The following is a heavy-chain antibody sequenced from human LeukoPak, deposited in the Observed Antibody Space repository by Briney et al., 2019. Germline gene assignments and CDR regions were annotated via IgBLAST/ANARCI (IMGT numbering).Heavy chain of an antibody. CDR3: ARSYPERRFYFDY. V-gene: IGHV1-2*02. CDR2: INPNSGDT. D-gene: IGHD1-1*01. CDR1: GYTFIGYY. J-gene: IGHJ4*02. Sequence: GASVKVSCKAFGYTFIGYYMHWVRQAPGQGLEWMGWINPNSGDTNYALKFQGRVTITADESTSTAYMELSSLRSEDTAVYYCARSYPERRFYFDYWGQGTLVTVSS.